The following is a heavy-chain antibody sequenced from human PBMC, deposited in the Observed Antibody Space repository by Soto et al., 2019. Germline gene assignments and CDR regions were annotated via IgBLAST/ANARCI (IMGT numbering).Heavy chain of an antibody. V-gene: IGHV1-3*01. CDR3: ARDILGLITIGVSDF. J-gene: IGHJ4*02. Sequence: GASVKVSCKASGYSFTTYSMHWVRQAPGQRLEWMGWINAENGNTKYSQKLQGRVTITRDTSASTAYMELSSLRSEDTAVYYCARDILGLITIGVSDFWGQGTLVTVYS. CDR1: GYSFTTYS. CDR2: INAENGNT. D-gene: IGHD3-9*01.